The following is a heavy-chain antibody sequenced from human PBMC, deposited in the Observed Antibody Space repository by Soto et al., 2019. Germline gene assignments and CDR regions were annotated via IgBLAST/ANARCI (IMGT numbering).Heavy chain of an antibody. CDR2: ISDSGGST. CDR1: GFTFRRYG. Sequence: GGSLRLSCAASGFTFRRYGMSWVRQAPGKGLEWVSAISDSGGSTYYADSVKGRFTISRDNSKNTLYLQMNSLRAEDTAVYFCASLNWNFVYWGQGTLVTVSS. D-gene: IGHD1-1*01. J-gene: IGHJ4*02. CDR3: ASLNWNFVY. V-gene: IGHV3-23*01.